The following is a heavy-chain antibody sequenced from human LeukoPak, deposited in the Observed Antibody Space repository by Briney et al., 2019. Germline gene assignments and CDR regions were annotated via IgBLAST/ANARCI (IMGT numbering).Heavy chain of an antibody. D-gene: IGHD2-2*02. J-gene: IGHJ3*02. CDR3: AKDGRDCSSTSCYTLDAFDI. CDR1: GFTFSSYA. Sequence: GGSLRLSCAASGFTFSSYAMSWVRQAPGKGLEWVSAISGSGGSTYYADSVKGRFTISRDNSKNTLYLQMNSLRAEDTAVYYCAKDGRDCSSTSCYTLDAFDIWGQGTMVTVSS. CDR2: ISGSGGST. V-gene: IGHV3-23*01.